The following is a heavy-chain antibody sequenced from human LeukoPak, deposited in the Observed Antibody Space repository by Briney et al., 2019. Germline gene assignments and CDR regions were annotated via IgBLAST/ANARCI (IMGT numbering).Heavy chain of an antibody. CDR1: GGSISSSSHS. J-gene: IGHJ4*02. V-gene: IGHV4-39*01. Sequence: SETLSLTCTVSGGSISSSSHSWGWIRQPPGKGLEWIGSIYYSGNTYYNPSLKSRVTISIDTSKNQFSLKLSSVTAADTAVYYCARHANIVVVSAAKAFDYWGQGTLVTVSS. CDR2: IYYSGNT. CDR3: ARHANIVVVSAAKAFDY. D-gene: IGHD2-2*01.